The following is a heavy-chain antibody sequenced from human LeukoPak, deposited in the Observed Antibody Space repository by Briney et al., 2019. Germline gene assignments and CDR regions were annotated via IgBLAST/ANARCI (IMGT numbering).Heavy chain of an antibody. J-gene: IGHJ4*02. D-gene: IGHD3-10*01. CDR1: GFTFSSYA. Sequence: GGSLRLSCAASGFTFSSYAMSWVRQAPGKGLEWVANIKQDGSEKYYVDSVKGRFTISRDNAKNSLYLQMNSLRAEDTAVYYCARARGSTPFDYWGQGTLVTVSS. V-gene: IGHV3-7*03. CDR2: IKQDGSEK. CDR3: ARARGSTPFDY.